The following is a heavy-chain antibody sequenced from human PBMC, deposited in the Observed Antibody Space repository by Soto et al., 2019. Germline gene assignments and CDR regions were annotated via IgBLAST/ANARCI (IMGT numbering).Heavy chain of an antibody. CDR2: ISAYNGNT. D-gene: IGHD3-10*01. CDR3: AREEALLNAFDI. V-gene: IGHV1-18*04. Sequence: ASVKVSCKASGYTFTSYGIRWVRQAPGQGLEWMGWISAYNGNTNYAQKLQGRVTMTTDTSTSTAYMELRSLRSDDTAVYYCAREEALLNAFDIWGQGTMVTVSS. CDR1: GYTFTSYG. J-gene: IGHJ3*02.